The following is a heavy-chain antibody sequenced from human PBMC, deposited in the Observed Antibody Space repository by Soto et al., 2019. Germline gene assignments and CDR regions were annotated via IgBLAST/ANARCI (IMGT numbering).Heavy chain of an antibody. CDR2: IIPIFGTA. Sequence: QVQLVQSGAEVKKPGSSVKVSCKASGGTFSSYAISWVRQAPGQGLEWMGGIIPIFGTANYAQKFQGRVTITADESTSTGYMELSSLRSEDTAVYYCARGDDSSGYYYGNYYYYGMDVWGQGTTVTVSS. CDR3: ARGDDSSGYYYGNYYYYGMDV. CDR1: GGTFSSYA. V-gene: IGHV1-69*01. J-gene: IGHJ6*02. D-gene: IGHD3-22*01.